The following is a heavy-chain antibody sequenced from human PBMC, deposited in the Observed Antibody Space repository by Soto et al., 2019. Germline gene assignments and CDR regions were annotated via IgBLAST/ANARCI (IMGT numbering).Heavy chain of an antibody. V-gene: IGHV3-30*04. J-gene: IGHJ4*02. CDR3: ARDPYSSSSYFDY. CDR2: ISYDGSNK. CDR1: GFTFSSYA. Sequence: GGSLRLSCAASGFTFSSYAMHWVRQAPGKGLEWGAVISYDGSNKYYADSVKGRFTISRDNSKNTLYLQMNSLRAEDTAVYYCARDPYSSSSYFDYWGQGTLVTVSS. D-gene: IGHD6-6*01.